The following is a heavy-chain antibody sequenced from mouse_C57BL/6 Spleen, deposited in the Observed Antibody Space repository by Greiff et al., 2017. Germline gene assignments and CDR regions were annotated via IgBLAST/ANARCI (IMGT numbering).Heavy chain of an antibody. D-gene: IGHD2-3*01. J-gene: IGHJ3*01. V-gene: IGHV1-64*01. CDR1: GYTFTSYW. Sequence: QVQLQQPGAELVKPGASVKLSCKASGYTFTSYWMHWVKQRPGQGLEWIGMIHPNSGSTNYNEKFKSKATLTVDQSSSTAYMQLSSLTSEDAAVYYCARSHDGYPAWFAYWGQGTLVTVSA. CDR3: ARSHDGYPAWFAY. CDR2: IHPNSGST.